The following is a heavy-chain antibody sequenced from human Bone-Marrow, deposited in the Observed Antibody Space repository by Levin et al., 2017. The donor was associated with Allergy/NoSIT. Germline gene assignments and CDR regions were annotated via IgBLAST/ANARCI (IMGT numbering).Heavy chain of an antibody. J-gene: IGHJ2*01. CDR3: GRLFCGGNCLDWYFEL. CDR2: MSSNTNFR. V-gene: IGHV3-21*01. Sequence: LSLTCAASGFTFSTYSMNWVCQAPGKGLEWVSSMSSNTNFRNSADSVKGRFTISRDNAKNSLSLQMNSLRPEDTAVYYCGRLFCGGNCLDWYFELWGRGTMVTVSS. D-gene: IGHD2-21*02. CDR1: GFTFSTYS.